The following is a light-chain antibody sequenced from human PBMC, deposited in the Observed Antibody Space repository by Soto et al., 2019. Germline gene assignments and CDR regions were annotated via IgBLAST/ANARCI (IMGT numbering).Light chain of an antibody. Sequence: RTQPHSVSESPGKTVTISCTRSSGSIASNYVQWYQQRPGSSPTTVIYEDNQRPSGVPDRFSGSIDSSSNSASLTISGLKTEDEADYYCQSYDSSYVVFGGGTKLTVL. J-gene: IGLJ2*01. CDR1: SGSIASNY. V-gene: IGLV6-57*01. CDR2: EDN. CDR3: QSYDSSYVV.